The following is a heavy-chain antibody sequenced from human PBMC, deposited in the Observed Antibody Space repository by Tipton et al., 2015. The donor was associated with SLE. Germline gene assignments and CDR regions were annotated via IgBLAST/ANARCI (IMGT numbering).Heavy chain of an antibody. CDR2: IYTSGST. J-gene: IGHJ4*02. V-gene: IGHV4-61*09. Sequence: LRLSCTVSGGSISSGSYYWSWIRQPAGKGLEWIGYIYTSGSTNYNPSLKSRVTISVDTSKNQFSLKLSSVTAADTAMYYCARHSGIAASGDYWGQGTLVTVSS. CDR1: GGSISSGSYY. D-gene: IGHD6-13*01. CDR3: ARHSGIAASGDY.